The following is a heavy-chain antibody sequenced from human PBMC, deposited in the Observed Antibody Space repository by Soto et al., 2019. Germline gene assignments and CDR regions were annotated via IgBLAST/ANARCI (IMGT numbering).Heavy chain of an antibody. CDR3: VRPVNFYYYYMDV. CDR1: GVSISSSSDY. J-gene: IGHJ6*03. Sequence: QPQLQESGPGPVKPSETLTLTCTVSGVSISSSSDYWGWIRQPPGKGLEWIGSIFYSGSTYYNPSLESRVTRSIDTSKNQFSLKLSSVTAADTAVYYCVRPVNFYYYYMDVWGKGTTVTVSS. CDR2: IFYSGST. V-gene: IGHV4-39*01.